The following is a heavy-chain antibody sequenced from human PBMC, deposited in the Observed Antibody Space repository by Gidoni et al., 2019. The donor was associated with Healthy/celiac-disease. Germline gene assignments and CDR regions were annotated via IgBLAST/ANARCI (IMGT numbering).Heavy chain of an antibody. J-gene: IGHJ4*02. CDR3: AKDRSELGPREY. CDR1: GFTFSSYG. V-gene: IGHV3-30*18. D-gene: IGHD1-26*01. CDR2: IAYDGSNK. Sequence: QVQLFESGVCVVQSGRSLRLSCAASGFTFSSYGMHWVRQAPGKGLEWVAVIAYDGSNKYYADAVKGRFTISRDNSKNTLYLQMNSLRAEDTAGYYCAKDRSELGPREYWGQGTLVTVSS.